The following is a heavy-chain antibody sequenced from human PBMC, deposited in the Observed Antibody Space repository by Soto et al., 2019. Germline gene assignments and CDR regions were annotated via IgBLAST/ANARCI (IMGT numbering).Heavy chain of an antibody. D-gene: IGHD3-10*01. Sequence: PSQTLSLTCAISGDSVSSNSAAWNWIRQSPSRGLEWLGRTYYRSKWYNDYAVSVKSRITINPDTSKNQFSLQLNSVTPEDMAVYYCARDEGPYYYGSGSYNGMDVWGQGTTVTVSS. CDR1: GDSVSSNSAA. V-gene: IGHV6-1*01. J-gene: IGHJ6*02. CDR3: ARDEGPYYYGSGSYNGMDV. CDR2: TYYRSKWYN.